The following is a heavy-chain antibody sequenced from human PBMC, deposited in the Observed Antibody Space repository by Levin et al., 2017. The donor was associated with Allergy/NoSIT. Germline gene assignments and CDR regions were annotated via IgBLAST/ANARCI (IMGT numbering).Heavy chain of an antibody. Sequence: PGGSLRLSCEASGFIFEDYAMHWVRQVPGKGLEWVAGISWSSHSLGYADSVKGRFTISRDNAKNSLYLQMYRLRFEDTALYYCTKDILRGYSLGSKFEVYGLDVWGHGTAVTV. CDR1: GFIFEDYA. CDR3: TKDILRGYSLGSKFEVYGLDV. J-gene: IGHJ6*02. V-gene: IGHV3-9*01. D-gene: IGHD5-18*01. CDR2: ISWSSHSL.